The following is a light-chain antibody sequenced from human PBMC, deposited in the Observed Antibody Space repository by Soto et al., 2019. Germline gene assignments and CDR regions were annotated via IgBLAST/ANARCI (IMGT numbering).Light chain of an antibody. V-gene: IGKV1-5*03. CDR1: QRITNW. CDR3: QHYNSYSEA. J-gene: IGKJ1*01. CDR2: QAS. Sequence: DVRLTQSPSTLAAFAGDRVTITCRASQRITNWLAWYQQKPGKAPSLLIYQASILKSGVPSRFSGSGSGTEFTLTISSLQPDDFAPYYCQHYNSYSEAFAQGTKVDIK.